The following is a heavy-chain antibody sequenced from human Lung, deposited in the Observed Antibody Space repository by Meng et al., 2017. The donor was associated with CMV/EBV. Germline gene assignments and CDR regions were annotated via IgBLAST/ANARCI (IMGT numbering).Heavy chain of an antibody. CDR3: ARTVGRELHFDD. CDR1: GFSLSTSGMC. V-gene: IGHV2-70*20. D-gene: IGHD1-26*01. Sequence: GXXLVXPTQTLTLTCTFSGFSLSTSGMCVSWVRQPPGKALEWLALIDWDDDKYYSTSLKTRLTISKDTSKNQVVLTMTNMDPVDTATYYCARTVGRELHFDDWGQGTXVTCSS. CDR2: IDWDDDK. J-gene: IGHJ4*02.